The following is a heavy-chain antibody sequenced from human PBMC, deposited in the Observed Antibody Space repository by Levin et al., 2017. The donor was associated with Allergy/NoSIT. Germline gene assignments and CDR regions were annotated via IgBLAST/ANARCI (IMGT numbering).Heavy chain of an antibody. D-gene: IGHD3-3*01. V-gene: IGHV3-23*01. CDR2: ISGSGGST. Sequence: GESLKISCAASGFTFSSYAMSWVRQAPGKGLEWVSAISGSGGSTYYADSVKGRFTISRDNSKNTLYLQMNSLRAEDTAVYYCAKAGSNYDFWSGYYQECAFDIWGQGTMVTVSS. CDR3: AKAGSNYDFWSGYYQECAFDI. CDR1: GFTFSSYA. J-gene: IGHJ3*02.